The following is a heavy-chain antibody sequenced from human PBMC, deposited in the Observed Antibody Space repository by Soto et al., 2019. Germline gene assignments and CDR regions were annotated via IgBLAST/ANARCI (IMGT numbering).Heavy chain of an antibody. D-gene: IGHD3-9*01. CDR1: GFTFSSYA. CDR2: ISGSGGST. J-gene: IGHJ4*02. CDR3: AKMYFDWLLHYPPPFDY. V-gene: IGHV3-23*01. Sequence: GGSLRLSCAASGFTFSSYAMSWVRQAPGKGLEWVSAISGSGGSTYYADSVKGRFTISRDNSKNTLYLQMNSLRAEDTAVYYCAKMYFDWLLHYPPPFDYWGQGTLVTVSS.